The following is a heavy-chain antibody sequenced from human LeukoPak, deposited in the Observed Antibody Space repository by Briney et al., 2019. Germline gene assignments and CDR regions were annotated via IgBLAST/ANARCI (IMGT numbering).Heavy chain of an antibody. CDR1: GGSISSGDYY. CDR3: ARDRGSGYLFDY. J-gene: IGHJ4*02. CDR2: IYYSGST. D-gene: IGHD3-22*01. Sequence: SQTLSLTCTVSGGSISSGDYYWSWIRQPPGKGLEWIGYIYYSGSTYYNPSLKSRVTISVDTSKNQFSLKLSSVTAADTAVYYCARDRGSGYLFDYWGQGTLVTVSS. V-gene: IGHV4-30-4*08.